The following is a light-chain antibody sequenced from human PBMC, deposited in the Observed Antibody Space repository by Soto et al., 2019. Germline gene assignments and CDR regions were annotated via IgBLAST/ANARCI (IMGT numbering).Light chain of an antibody. CDR2: DVS. Sequence: QSALTQPASVSGSPGQSITLSCTGTSSGVGGYNYVSWYQQHPGKAPKLMIYDVSNRPSGVSNRFSGSKSGNTASLTISGLQAEDEADYYCSSYTSSSTLVFGTGTKVTVL. CDR3: SSYTSSSTLV. V-gene: IGLV2-14*01. J-gene: IGLJ1*01. CDR1: SSGVGGYNY.